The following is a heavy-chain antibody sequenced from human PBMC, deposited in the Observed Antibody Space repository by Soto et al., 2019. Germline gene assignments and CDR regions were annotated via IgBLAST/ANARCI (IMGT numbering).Heavy chain of an antibody. CDR3: AAELYSRGTCCSFDI. CDR1: GFAFSNSA. D-gene: IGHD2-15*01. Sequence: SVEVSCKTSGFAFSNSAVQWVRQARGQRLEWLAWSVVGRGSTNYEQRFQRRVTITRDMSTSTVHMELSCLSAEDTAVYYCAAELYSRGTCCSFDIWG. J-gene: IGHJ3*02. V-gene: IGHV1-58*01. CDR2: SVVGRGST.